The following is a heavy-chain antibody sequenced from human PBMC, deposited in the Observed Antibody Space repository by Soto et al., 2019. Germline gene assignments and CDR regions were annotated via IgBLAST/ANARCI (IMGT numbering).Heavy chain of an antibody. J-gene: IGHJ4*02. CDR1: GGSFSGYC. D-gene: IGHD3-3*01. V-gene: IGHV4-34*01. CDR3: ARGRKYYDFWSGYSHPRYYFNY. CDR2: INHSGRT. Sequence: PSETLSLTCAGYGGSFSGYCWSWIRQPPGKGLEWVGEINHSGRTNYNPSLKSRVTISVDTSKSQFSLKLSSVTAADTAVYYCARGRKYYDFWSGYSHPRYYFNYWGQGTLVTVSS.